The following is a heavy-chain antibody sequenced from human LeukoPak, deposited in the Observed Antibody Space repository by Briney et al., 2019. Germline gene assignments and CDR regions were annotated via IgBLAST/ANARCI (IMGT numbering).Heavy chain of an antibody. D-gene: IGHD6-13*01. CDR2: IWYDGSHK. CDR1: GFTFGSYG. V-gene: IGHV3-30*02. Sequence: PGGSLRLSCAASGFTFGSYGMHWVRQAPGKGLEWLAVIWYDGSHKYYADSVKGRFTISRDNSKNTLYLQMNSLRAEDTAVYYCAKQLGSVAAAGWAFDIWGQGTMVTVSS. CDR3: AKQLGSVAAAGWAFDI. J-gene: IGHJ3*02.